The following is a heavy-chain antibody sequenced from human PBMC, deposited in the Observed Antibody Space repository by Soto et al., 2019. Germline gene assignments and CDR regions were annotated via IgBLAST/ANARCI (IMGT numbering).Heavy chain of an antibody. CDR2: INDSGST. V-gene: IGHV4-34*01. CDR3: ARGIRSPWP. Sequence: SETLSLTCAVYGGSFSGYHWSWIRQPPGKGLEWIGEINDSGSTNYNASLKGRVTISLDTSKNQISLKLTSVTAADTAVYYCARGIRSPWPWGQGTLVTVSS. CDR1: GGSFSGYH. J-gene: IGHJ5*02. D-gene: IGHD4-17*01.